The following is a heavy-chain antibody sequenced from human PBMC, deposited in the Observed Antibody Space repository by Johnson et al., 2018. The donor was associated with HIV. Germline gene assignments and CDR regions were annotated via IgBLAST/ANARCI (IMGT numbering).Heavy chain of an antibody. V-gene: IGHV3-64*04. Sequence: QVQLVESGGGLVQPGGSLRLSCAASGFTFSSYAMHWVRQAPGKGLEYVSAISGSGGSTYYADSVKGRFPISRDNSKNTLHLQMNSLKTEDTAVYYCTTHSGSYDFDIWGQGTMVTVSS. CDR3: TTHSGSYDFDI. CDR1: GFTFSSYA. J-gene: IGHJ3*02. CDR2: ISGSGGST. D-gene: IGHD1-26*01.